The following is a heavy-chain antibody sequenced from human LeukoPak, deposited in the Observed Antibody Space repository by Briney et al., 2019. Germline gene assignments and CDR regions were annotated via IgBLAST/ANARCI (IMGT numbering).Heavy chain of an antibody. CDR2: IYHSGST. V-gene: IGHV4-38-2*01. CDR1: GDSFSSGYY. CDR3: ARNRTSSYFDY. D-gene: IGHD2-2*01. Sequence: SETLSLTCAVSGDSFSSGYYWGWIRQPPGKGLEWIGSIYHSGSTHYNPSLRSRVTMSVDTAKNQFSLKLSSVTAADTAVYYCARNRTSSYFDYWGQGTRVSVSS. J-gene: IGHJ4*02.